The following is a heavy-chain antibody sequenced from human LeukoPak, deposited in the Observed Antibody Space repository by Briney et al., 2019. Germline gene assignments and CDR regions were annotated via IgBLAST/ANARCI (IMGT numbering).Heavy chain of an antibody. J-gene: IGHJ4*02. CDR3: AKDGGRMATTYYFDY. CDR1: GFTFDDYA. Sequence: GRSLRLSCAASGFTFDDYAMHWVRQAPGKSLEWVSGISWNSGSIGYADSVKGRFTISRDNAKNSLYLQMNSLRAEDTALYYCAKDGGRMATTYYFDYWGQGTLVTVSS. D-gene: IGHD5-24*01. V-gene: IGHV3-9*01. CDR2: ISWNSGSI.